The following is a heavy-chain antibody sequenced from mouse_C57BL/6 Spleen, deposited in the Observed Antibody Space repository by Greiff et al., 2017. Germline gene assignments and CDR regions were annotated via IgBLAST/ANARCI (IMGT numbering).Heavy chain of an antibody. V-gene: IGHV1-64*01. CDR2: IHPNSGST. CDR3: ARSPYYGSSYWYFDV. Sequence: QVQLQQPGAELVKPGASVKLSCKASGYTFTSYWMHWVKQRPGQGLEWIGMIHPNSGSTNYNEKFKSKATLTVDKSSSTAYMQLSSLTSVDSAVYYCARSPYYGSSYWYFDVWGTGTTVTVSS. J-gene: IGHJ1*03. CDR1: GYTFTSYW. D-gene: IGHD1-1*01.